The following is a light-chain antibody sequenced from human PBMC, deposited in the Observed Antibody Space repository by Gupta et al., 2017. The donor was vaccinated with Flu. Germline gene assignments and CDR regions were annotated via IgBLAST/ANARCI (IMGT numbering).Light chain of an antibody. J-gene: IGKJ1*01. CDR3: QQYNSYSRWT. Sequence: DIQMTQSPSTLSASVGDRVTITCRASQSISSWLAWYQQKPGKAPKLLIYKASSLESGVPSRFSGSGSGTEFTLTISSLQPDDFATYYCQQYNSYSRWTFGQGTKEEIK. V-gene: IGKV1-5*03. CDR1: QSISSW. CDR2: KAS.